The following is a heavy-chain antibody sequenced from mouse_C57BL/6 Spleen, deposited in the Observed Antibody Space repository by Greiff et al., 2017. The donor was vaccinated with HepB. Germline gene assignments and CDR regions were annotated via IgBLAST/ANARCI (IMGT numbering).Heavy chain of an antibody. D-gene: IGHD2-3*01. CDR2: INPNNGGT. Sequence: EVKLQQSGPELVKPGASVKIPCKASGYTFTDYNMDWVKQSHGKSLEWIGDINPNNGGTIYNQKFKGKATLTVDKSSSTAYMELRSLTSEDTAVYYCARDGYCTYWYFDGWGTGTTVTVAS. J-gene: IGHJ1*03. V-gene: IGHV1-18*01. CDR1: GYTFTDYN. CDR3: ARDGYCTYWYFDG.